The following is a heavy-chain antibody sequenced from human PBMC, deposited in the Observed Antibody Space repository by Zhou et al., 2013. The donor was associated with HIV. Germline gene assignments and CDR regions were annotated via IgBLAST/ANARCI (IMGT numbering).Heavy chain of an antibody. CDR1: GGTFSSYA. V-gene: IGHV1-69*05. Sequence: QVQLVQSGAEVKKPGSSVKVSCKASGGTFSSYAISWVRQAPGQGLEWMGGIIPIFGTANYAQKFQGRVTITTDESTSTAYMELSSLRSEDTAVYYCARDGPHYDFWSGYGRNWFDPWGQGTLVTVSS. D-gene: IGHD3-3*01. CDR2: IIPIFGTA. CDR3: ARDGPHYDFWSGYGRNWFDP. J-gene: IGHJ5*02.